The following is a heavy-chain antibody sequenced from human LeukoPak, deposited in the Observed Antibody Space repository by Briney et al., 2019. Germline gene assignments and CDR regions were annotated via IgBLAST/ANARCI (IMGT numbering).Heavy chain of an antibody. Sequence: GGALRLSCADSGFTLSSYAMGWGRPAPGKGLEWVSAICGSGGSTYYADSVKGRFTISRDNSKNTLYLQMNSLRAEDTAVYYCAKDQQWLVPTPYYFDYWGQGTLVPVSS. CDR2: ICGSGGST. CDR3: AKDQQWLVPTPYYFDY. V-gene: IGHV3-23*01. D-gene: IGHD6-19*01. J-gene: IGHJ4*02. CDR1: GFTLSSYA.